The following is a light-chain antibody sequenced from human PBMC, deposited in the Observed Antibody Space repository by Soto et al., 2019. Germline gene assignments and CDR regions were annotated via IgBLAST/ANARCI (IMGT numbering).Light chain of an antibody. CDR3: QQYNGYPLT. J-gene: IGKJ4*01. CDR1: QTLRTW. V-gene: IGKV1-5*01. Sequence: DIQMTQSPSTLSASVGDRVTITCRASQTLRTWLAWYQQKPGKAPKLLIYDVSILQSGVPSRFSGSGSGTKFSLSICSLQSDVLATYYRQQYNGYPLTFGGGTELDIK. CDR2: DVS.